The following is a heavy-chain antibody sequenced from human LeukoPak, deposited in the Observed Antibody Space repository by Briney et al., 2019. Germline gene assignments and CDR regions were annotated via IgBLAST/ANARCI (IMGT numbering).Heavy chain of an antibody. CDR1: GFTFSSYD. CDR3: ARDIYGYFDL. D-gene: IGHD3-16*01. CDR2: ISYDGSNK. V-gene: IGHV3-30*03. Sequence: GSLRLSCAASGFTFSSYDMHWVRQAPGKGLEWVAVISYDGSNKYYADSVKGRFTISRDNSKNTLYLQMNSLRAEDTAVYYCARDIYGYFDLWGRGTLVTVSS. J-gene: IGHJ2*01.